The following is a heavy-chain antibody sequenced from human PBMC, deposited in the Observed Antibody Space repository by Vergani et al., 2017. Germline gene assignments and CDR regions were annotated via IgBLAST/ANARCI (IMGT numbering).Heavy chain of an antibody. CDR1: GFTFSSYE. CDR2: ISSSGSTI. CDR3: ARESPLVVPAAIFYYYYGMDV. V-gene: IGHV3-48*03. J-gene: IGHJ6*02. Sequence: EVQLVESGGGLVQPGGSLRLSCAASGFTFSSYEMNWVRQAPGKGLEWVSYISSSGSTIYYADSVKGRFTISRDNAKNSLYLQMNSLRADDTAVYYCARESPLVVPAAIFYYYYGMDVWGQGTTVTVSS. D-gene: IGHD2-2*01.